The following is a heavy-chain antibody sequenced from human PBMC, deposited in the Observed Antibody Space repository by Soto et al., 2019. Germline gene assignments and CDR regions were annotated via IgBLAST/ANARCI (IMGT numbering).Heavy chain of an antibody. V-gene: IGHV3-21*01. CDR1: GFTFSSYS. CDR3: ARERGIYSSGWYF. D-gene: IGHD6-19*01. J-gene: IGHJ4*02. CDR2: ISSSSSYI. Sequence: PGGSLRLSCAASGFTFSSYSMNWVRQAPGKGLEWVSSISSSSSYIYYADSVKGRFTISRDNAKNSLYLQMNSLRAEDTAVYYCARERGIYSSGWYFWGQGTLVTVSS.